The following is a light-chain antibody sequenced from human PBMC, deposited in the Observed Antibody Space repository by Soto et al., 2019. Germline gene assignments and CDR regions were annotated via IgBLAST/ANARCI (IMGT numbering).Light chain of an antibody. Sequence: QSALTQPAPVSGSPGQSITISCTGTSSDVGGYNYVSWYQQHPGKAPKLMIYEVSNRPSGVSNRFSGSKSGNTASLTISGLQAEDEADYYCSSYTSSSPPYVFGTGTKLTVL. CDR1: SSDVGGYNY. CDR2: EVS. CDR3: SSYTSSSPPYV. J-gene: IGLJ1*01. V-gene: IGLV2-14*01.